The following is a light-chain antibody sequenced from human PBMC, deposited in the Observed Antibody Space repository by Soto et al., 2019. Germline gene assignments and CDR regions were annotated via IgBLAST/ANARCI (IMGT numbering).Light chain of an antibody. Sequence: QSVLTQPASVSGSPGQSITISCTGTSSDVGGYNYVSWYQQHPGKAPKLMIYDVSNRPSGVSNRFFGSKSDNTASLTISGVQVEEEADYYCSSYTRSSTPYVFGTGTKLTVL. J-gene: IGLJ1*01. CDR1: SSDVGGYNY. CDR2: DVS. CDR3: SSYTRSSTPYV. V-gene: IGLV2-14*01.